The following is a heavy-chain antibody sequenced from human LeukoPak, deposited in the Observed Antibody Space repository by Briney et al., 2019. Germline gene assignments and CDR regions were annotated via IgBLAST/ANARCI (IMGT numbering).Heavy chain of an antibody. CDR3: ARRMLENRDAFDI. V-gene: IGHV3-21*01. D-gene: IGHD1-1*01. CDR1: GFTFSNYS. J-gene: IGHJ3*02. CDR2: IISSASYI. Sequence: GGSLRLSCAASGFTFSNYSMNWVRQAPGKGLEWVSSIISSASYIYYADSVKGRFTISRDNAKNSLYLQMNSLRAEDTAVYYCARRMLENRDAFDIWGQGTMVTVSS.